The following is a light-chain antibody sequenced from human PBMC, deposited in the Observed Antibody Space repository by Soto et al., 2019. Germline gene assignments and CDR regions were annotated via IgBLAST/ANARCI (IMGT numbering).Light chain of an antibody. CDR2: SAS. CDR3: QQYGSSPET. J-gene: IGKJ1*01. V-gene: IGKV1-27*01. Sequence: DIQMTQSPSSLSASVGDRVTITSRASQGIAKSLAWYQQKQGKAPKLLIYSASTLQSGVPSRFSGSGYGTDFNLTISRLEPEDFAVYYCQQYGSSPETFGQGTKVDIK. CDR1: QGIAKS.